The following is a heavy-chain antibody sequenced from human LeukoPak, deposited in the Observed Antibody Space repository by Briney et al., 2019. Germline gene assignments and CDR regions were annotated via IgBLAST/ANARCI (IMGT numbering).Heavy chain of an antibody. V-gene: IGHV3-23*01. J-gene: IGHJ4*02. CDR1: GFTFSSYA. CDR2: ISGSGGST. CDR3: AKMPGYCSSTSCLYYFDY. Sequence: GGSLRLSCAASGFTFSSYAMSWVRQAPGKGLEWVSAISGSGGSTYYADSVKGRFTISRDNSKNTLYLQMNSLRAEDTAVYYCAKMPGYCSSTSCLYYFDYWGQGTLVTVSS. D-gene: IGHD2-2*01.